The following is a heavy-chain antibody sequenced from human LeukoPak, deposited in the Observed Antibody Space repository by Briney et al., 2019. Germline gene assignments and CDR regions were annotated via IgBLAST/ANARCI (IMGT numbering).Heavy chain of an antibody. V-gene: IGHV3-30-3*01. CDR1: GFTFSSYA. CDR2: ISNDGNNK. J-gene: IGHJ3*01. Sequence: GGSLRLSCAASGFTFSSYAMSWVHQAPGKGLEWVAVISNDGNNKNYADSVKGRFTISRDNSKNTLYLQMDSPRDEDTAAFYCARAPRSARYCTSVDCRREVLDLWGQGTMVIVSA. CDR3: ARAPRSARYCTSVDCRREVLDL. D-gene: IGHD2-8*02.